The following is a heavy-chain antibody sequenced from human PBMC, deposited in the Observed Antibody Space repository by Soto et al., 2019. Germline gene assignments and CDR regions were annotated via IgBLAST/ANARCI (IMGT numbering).Heavy chain of an antibody. CDR2: IFPGDSET. CDR3: ARQPGSSIPWFDP. D-gene: IGHD2-2*01. Sequence: PGDSLKISCRTSGYSFITYWIARVRQMPGKGPEWMGSIFPGDSETRYSPSFQGQVTMSVEKSNTSAFLHWRSLKASDTATYFSARQPGSSIPWFDPLRQGTLVTVSS. J-gene: IGHJ5*02. V-gene: IGHV5-51*01. CDR1: GYSFITYW.